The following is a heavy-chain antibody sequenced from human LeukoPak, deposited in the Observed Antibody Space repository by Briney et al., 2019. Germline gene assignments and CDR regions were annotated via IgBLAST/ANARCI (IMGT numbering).Heavy chain of an antibody. CDR3: ATEGGHSSGWYTDY. D-gene: IGHD6-19*01. J-gene: IGHJ4*02. CDR1: GYTFTGYY. CDR2: FDPEDGET. Sequence: ASVKVSCKASGYTFTGYYMHWVRQAPGKGLEWMGGFDPEDGETIYAQKFQGRVTMTEDTSTDTAYMELSSLRSEDTAVYYCATEGGHSSGWYTDYWGQGTLVTVSS. V-gene: IGHV1-24*01.